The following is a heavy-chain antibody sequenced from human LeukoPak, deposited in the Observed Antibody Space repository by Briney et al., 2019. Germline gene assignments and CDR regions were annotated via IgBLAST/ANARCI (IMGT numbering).Heavy chain of an antibody. CDR3: AKDISGYYRPFDC. CDR2: ISGSGGST. J-gene: IGHJ4*02. D-gene: IGHD3-22*01. Sequence: QSGGSLSLSCAASGFTFSSYAMSWVRQAPGKGLEWVSAISGSGGSTYYADSVKGRFTITRDNSNNALYLQMNSLRAEDTAVYYCAKDISGYYRPFDCWRQGTLVTVSS. V-gene: IGHV3-23*01. CDR1: GFTFSSYA.